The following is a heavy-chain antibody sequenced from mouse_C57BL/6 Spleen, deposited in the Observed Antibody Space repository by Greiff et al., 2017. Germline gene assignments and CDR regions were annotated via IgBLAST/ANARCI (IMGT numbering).Heavy chain of an antibody. J-gene: IGHJ2*01. CDR2: IHPNSGST. Sequence: QVQLKQPGAELVKPGASVKLSCKASGYTFTSYWMHWVKQRPGQGLEWIGMIHPNSGSTNYNEKFKSKATLTVDKSSSTAYMQLSSLTSEDSAVYYCARSPDYYGSSYFDYWGQGTTLTVSS. CDR3: ARSPDYYGSSYFDY. D-gene: IGHD1-1*01. CDR1: GYTFTSYW. V-gene: IGHV1-64*01.